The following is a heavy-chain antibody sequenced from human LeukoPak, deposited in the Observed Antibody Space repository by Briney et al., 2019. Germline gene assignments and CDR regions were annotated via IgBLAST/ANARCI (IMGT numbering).Heavy chain of an antibody. D-gene: IGHD6-13*01. CDR1: GGSFSGSYY. J-gene: IGHJ4*02. CDR3: ARMGTGYSSSWYSDY. V-gene: IGHV4-34*01. Sequence: MPSETLSLTCAVYGGSFSGSYYWSWIRQSPGKGLEWIGEINHRGSTNYNPSFKSRVTLSVDTSKNQISLKLSSATAADTAVYYCARMGTGYSSSWYSDYWGQGTLVTVSS. CDR2: INHRGST.